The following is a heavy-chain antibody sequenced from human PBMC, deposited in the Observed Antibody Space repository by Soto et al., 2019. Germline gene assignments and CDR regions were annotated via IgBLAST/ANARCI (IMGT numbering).Heavy chain of an antibody. D-gene: IGHD3-16*01. CDR2: ISGSGGRS. J-gene: IGHJ4*02. CDR3: AKAYFVWSSEQPYYFDY. CDR1: GFTFSNYA. Sequence: EVQLLDSGGGLVQPGGSLRLSCAASGFTFSNYAMTLVRQGPGKGLEWVSGISGSGGRSYYADSVKGRFTISRDNSQSTLYLQMNSLRAEDTAVYYCAKAYFVWSSEQPYYFDYWGQGTLVTVSS. V-gene: IGHV3-23*01.